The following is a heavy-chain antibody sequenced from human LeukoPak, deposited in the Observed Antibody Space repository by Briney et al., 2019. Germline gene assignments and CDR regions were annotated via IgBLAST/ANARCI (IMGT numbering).Heavy chain of an antibody. CDR2: IYYSGST. CDR1: GGSISSGGNY. CDR3: ARDRWFDP. Sequence: SETLSLTCTVSGGSISSGGNYWSWIRQHPGKGLEWIGYIYYSGSTYYNLSLKSRVTISLDTSKNQFSLKLTSVTAADTAVYYCARDRWFDPWGQGTLVTVSS. J-gene: IGHJ5*02. V-gene: IGHV4-31*03.